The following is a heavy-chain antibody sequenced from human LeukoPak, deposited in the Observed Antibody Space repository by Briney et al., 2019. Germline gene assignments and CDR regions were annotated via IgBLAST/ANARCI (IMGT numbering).Heavy chain of an antibody. J-gene: IGHJ5*02. CDR1: GYSISTGYY. Sequence: PSETLSLTCTVSGYSISTGYYWDWIRQPPGKGLEWIGTFYHGGSTYYNPSLKSRVTISVDTSKNQFSLNLTSVTAADTAVYYCARNARYNWFDPWGQGTLVSVSS. CDR3: ARNARYNWFDP. V-gene: IGHV4-38-2*02. CDR2: FYHGGST.